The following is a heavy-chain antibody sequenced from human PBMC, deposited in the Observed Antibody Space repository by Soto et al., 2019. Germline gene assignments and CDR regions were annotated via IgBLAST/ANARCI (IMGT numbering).Heavy chain of an antibody. D-gene: IGHD2-2*01. CDR3: ARSDCTSTSCYVVWFDP. J-gene: IGHJ5*02. CDR1: GFNFSNYG. CDR2: MSSSRSYI. V-gene: IGHV3-21*01. Sequence: EVQVVESGGGLVKPGGSLRLSCAASGFNFSNYGMNWVRQAPGKGLEWVSSMSSSRSYISYADSVKGRFTISRDNAKHSVYLQMNSLRAEDTAIYYCARSDCTSTSCYVVWFDPWGQGTLVTVSS.